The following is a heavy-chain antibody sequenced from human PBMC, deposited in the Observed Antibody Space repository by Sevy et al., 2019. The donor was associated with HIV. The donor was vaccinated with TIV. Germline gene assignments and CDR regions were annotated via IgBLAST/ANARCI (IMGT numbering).Heavy chain of an antibody. V-gene: IGHV3-48*01. D-gene: IGHD5-12*01. J-gene: IGHJ6*02. CDR2: ISSSSSNI. CDR1: GFTFSTYD. Sequence: GGSLRLSCAASGFTFSTYDMNWVRQAPGKGVEWISYISSSSSNIYYADSVKGRFTISRDNAKNSLFVQMHSLRAEDTAVYYCAREGGYTDQGMDAWGQGTTVTVSS. CDR3: AREGGYTDQGMDA.